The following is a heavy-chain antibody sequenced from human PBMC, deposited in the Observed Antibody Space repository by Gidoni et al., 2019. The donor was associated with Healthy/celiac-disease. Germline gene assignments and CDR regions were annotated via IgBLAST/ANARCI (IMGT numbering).Heavy chain of an antibody. CDR1: GASVSSHSAA. V-gene: IGHV6-1*01. D-gene: IGHD4-4*01. Sequence: QVQLQQSGPGLVKPSQTLPLTCAISGASVSSHSAAWNWIRQSPSRGLEWLGRTYYRSKWYNDYAVSVKSRITINPDTSKNQFSLQLNSVTPEDTAVYYCARAAYSSYSNWFDPWGQGTLVTVSS. J-gene: IGHJ5*02. CDR3: ARAAYSSYSNWFDP. CDR2: TYYRSKWYN.